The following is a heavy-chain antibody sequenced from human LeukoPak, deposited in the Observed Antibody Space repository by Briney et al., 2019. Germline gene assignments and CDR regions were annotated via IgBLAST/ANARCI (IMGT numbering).Heavy chain of an antibody. V-gene: IGHV4-39*01. D-gene: IGHD5-24*01. CDR3: ARHGDGYNDY. J-gene: IGHJ4*02. CDR2: IYYSGST. CDR1: GGSFSSSSYY. Sequence: SETLSLTCAVYGGSFSSSSYYWGWIRQPPGKGLEWIGSIYYSGSTYYNPSLKSRVTISVDTSKNQFSLKLSSVTAADTAVYYCARHGDGYNDYWGQGTLVTVSS.